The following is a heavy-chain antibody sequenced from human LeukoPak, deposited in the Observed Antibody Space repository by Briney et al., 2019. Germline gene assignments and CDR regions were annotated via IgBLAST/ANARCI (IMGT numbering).Heavy chain of an antibody. D-gene: IGHD6-19*01. CDR3: AREFEPIYSSGWGNWFDP. V-gene: IGHV3-21*01. Sequence: GSLRLSCAASGFTFSSYSMNWVRQAPGKGLEWVSSISSSSSYIYYADSVKGRFTISRDNAKNSLYLQMNSLRAEDTAVYYCAREFEPIYSSGWGNWFDPWGQGTLVTVSS. CDR1: GFTFSSYS. J-gene: IGHJ5*02. CDR2: ISSSSSYI.